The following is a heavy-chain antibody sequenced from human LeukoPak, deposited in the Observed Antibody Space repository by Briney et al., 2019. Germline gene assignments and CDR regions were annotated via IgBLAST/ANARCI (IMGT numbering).Heavy chain of an antibody. Sequence: SETLSLTCTVSGGSISSGDYYWSWIRQPPGKGLEWIGYIYYSGSTYYNPSLKSRVTISVDTSKNQFSLKLSSVTAADTAVYYCARAHFALSGGSSPPYVYYYGMDVWGQGTTVTVSS. J-gene: IGHJ6*02. CDR3: ARAHFALSGGSSPPYVYYYGMDV. V-gene: IGHV4-30-4*01. CDR2: IYYSGST. D-gene: IGHD6-25*01. CDR1: GGSISSGDYY.